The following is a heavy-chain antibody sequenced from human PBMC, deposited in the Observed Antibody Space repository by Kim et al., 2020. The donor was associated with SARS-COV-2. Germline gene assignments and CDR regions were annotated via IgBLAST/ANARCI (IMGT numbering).Heavy chain of an antibody. J-gene: IGHJ4*02. CDR3: ARVALRYFDWSKEGDY. D-gene: IGHD3-9*01. V-gene: IGHV4-34*01. Sequence: SRKSRVTISVDTSKNQFSLKLSSVTAADTAVYYCARVALRYFDWSKEGDYWGQGTLVTVSS.